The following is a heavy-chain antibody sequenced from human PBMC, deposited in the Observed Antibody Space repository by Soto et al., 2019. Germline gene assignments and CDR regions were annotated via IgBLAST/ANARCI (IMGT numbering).Heavy chain of an antibody. CDR3: TSRIKTTNDY. CDR1: GFTFTNAW. Sequence: EVQLVESGGGLVKPGGSLRLSCAAAGFTFTNAWMNWVRQAPGKGPEGVGRVKTKADGGTTDYAAPAKGRFTISRDDSINPVYLQMNSLKIEDTAVYYCTSRIKTTNDYWGQGTLVTVSS. J-gene: IGHJ4*02. CDR2: VKTKADGGTT. V-gene: IGHV3-15*07. D-gene: IGHD1-1*01.